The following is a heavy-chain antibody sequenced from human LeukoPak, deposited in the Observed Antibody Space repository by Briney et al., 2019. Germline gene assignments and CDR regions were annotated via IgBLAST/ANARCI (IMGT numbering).Heavy chain of an antibody. CDR2: ISNSGGNT. J-gene: IGHJ3*02. CDR1: GFTFTTYA. D-gene: IGHD3-3*01. V-gene: IGHV3-23*01. Sequence: GGSLRLSCAASGFTFTTYAMTWVRQAPGKGLEWVSAISNSGGNTYYADSMKGRFTISRDNSKNTLYLQMNSLRAEDTAVYYCAKDGGIWGQGTMVTVSS. CDR3: AKDGGI.